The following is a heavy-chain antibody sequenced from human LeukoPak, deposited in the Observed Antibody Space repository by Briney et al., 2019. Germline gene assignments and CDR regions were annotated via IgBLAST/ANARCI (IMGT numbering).Heavy chain of an antibody. CDR2: INHSGST. J-gene: IGHJ5*02. V-gene: IGHV4-34*01. CDR3: ARGLNLLPIFHNWFDP. D-gene: IGHD2-15*01. Sequence: SETLSLTCTVSGGSISSYYWSWIRQPPGKGLEWIGEINHSGSTNYNPSLKSRVTISVDTSKNQFSLKLSSVTAADTAVYYCARGLNLLPIFHNWFDPWGQGTLVTVSS. CDR1: GGSISSYY.